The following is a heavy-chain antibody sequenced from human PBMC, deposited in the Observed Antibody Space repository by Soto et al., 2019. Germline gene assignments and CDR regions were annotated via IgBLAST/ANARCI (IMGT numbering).Heavy chain of an antibody. CDR1: GDSFTGYY. V-gene: IGHV1-2*04. J-gene: IGHJ5*02. Sequence: QVRLVQSGAEARRPGASAKVSCKASGDSFTGYYIHWVRQAPGQGLEWMGWISLKSGSTNFAEKFRGWATVTRDTSTSTAYLELSSLTSNDTAVYYCARSSGSYSKWFDPWGQGTLVTVFS. CDR3: ARSSGSYSKWFDP. CDR2: ISLKSGST. D-gene: IGHD3-10*01.